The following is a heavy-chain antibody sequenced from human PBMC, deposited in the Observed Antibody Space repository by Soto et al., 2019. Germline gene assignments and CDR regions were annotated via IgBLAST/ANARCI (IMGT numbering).Heavy chain of an antibody. CDR3: AAADEGWKLALDV. D-gene: IGHD3-3*02. CDR1: EFTFTSST. V-gene: IGHV1-58*01. Sequence: SVKVSCKASEFTFTSSTVQWVRQARGQRLEWIGWIVVGSGNTNYAQKFQERVTITRDMSTSTAYMELSSLRSEDTAVYYCAAADEGWKLALDVWGQGTTGTVS. CDR2: IVVGSGNT. J-gene: IGHJ6*02.